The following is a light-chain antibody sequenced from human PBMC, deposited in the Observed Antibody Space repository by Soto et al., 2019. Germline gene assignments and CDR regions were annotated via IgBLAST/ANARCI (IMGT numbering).Light chain of an antibody. V-gene: IGLV1-47*02. Sequence: QSALTQPPSASGTPGQRVTISCSGSSSNIGSNYVYWYQQLPGTAPKLLIYSHNQRPSGFPDRFSGSKSGTSASQAISGLRSDDEADYYCAAWDDSLRGYVFGTGTKLTVL. J-gene: IGLJ1*01. CDR3: AAWDDSLRGYV. CDR2: SHN. CDR1: SSNIGSNY.